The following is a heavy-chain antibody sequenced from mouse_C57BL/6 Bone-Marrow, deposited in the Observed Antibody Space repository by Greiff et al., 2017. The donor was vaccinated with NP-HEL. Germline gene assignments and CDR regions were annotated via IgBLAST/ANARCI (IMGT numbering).Heavy chain of an antibody. CDR3: ASPYDYDVAWFAY. J-gene: IGHJ3*01. V-gene: IGHV5-6*01. Sequence: VQLKESGGDLVKPGGSLKLSCAASGFTFSSYGMSWVRQTPDKRLEWVATISSVGSYTYYPDSVKGRFTISRDNAKNTLYLQMSSLKSEDTAMYYCASPYDYDVAWFAYWGQGTLVTVSA. D-gene: IGHD2-4*01. CDR2: ISSVGSYT. CDR1: GFTFSSYG.